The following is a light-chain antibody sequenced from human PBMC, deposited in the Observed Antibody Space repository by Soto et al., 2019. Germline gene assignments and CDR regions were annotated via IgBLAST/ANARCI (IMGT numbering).Light chain of an antibody. CDR2: EVN. J-gene: IGLJ1*01. V-gene: IGLV2-8*01. CDR3: SSYAGINNLGV. Sequence: QSVLTQPPSASGSPGRSVTISCTGTTSDVGGYKYVSWYHQHPGKAPKLMIFEVNKRPSGVPDRFSGSKSGNTASLTVSGLQAEDEADYYCSSYAGINNLGVFGTGTKLTVL. CDR1: TSDVGGYKY.